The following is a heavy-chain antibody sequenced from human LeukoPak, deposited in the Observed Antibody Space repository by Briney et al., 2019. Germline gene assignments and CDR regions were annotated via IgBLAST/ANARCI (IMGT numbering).Heavy chain of an antibody. V-gene: IGHV2-5*01. D-gene: IGHD5-12*01. Sequence: SGPTLVNPTQTLTLTCTFSGFTLGSTGVGVGWIRQPPGKALEWLVLLSWNDDKRYSPSLKSRLTITKDTSETQVVLAMTNMDPVDTATYYCARRVGLRFAALDYWGQGILVSVSS. CDR1: GFTLGSTGVG. J-gene: IGHJ4*02. CDR2: LSWNDDK. CDR3: ARRVGLRFAALDY.